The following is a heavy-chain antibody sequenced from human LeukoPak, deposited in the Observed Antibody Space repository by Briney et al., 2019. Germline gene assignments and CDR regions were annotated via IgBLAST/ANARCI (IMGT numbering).Heavy chain of an antibody. CDR3: AKNLNPFDY. CDR1: GFIVSSNY. CDR2: ISGSGGST. Sequence: GGSLRLSCAASGFIVSSNYMSWVRQAPGKGLEWVSGISGSGGSTYYADSVKGRFTISRDNSKNTLYLQMNSLRAEDTAVYYCAKNLNPFDYWGQGTLVTVSS. J-gene: IGHJ4*02. V-gene: IGHV3-23*01.